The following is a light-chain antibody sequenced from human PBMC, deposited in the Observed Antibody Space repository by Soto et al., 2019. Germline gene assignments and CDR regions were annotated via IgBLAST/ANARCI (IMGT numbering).Light chain of an antibody. V-gene: IGLV1-40*01. CDR2: GDI. Sequence: QSVLTQPPSVSGAPGQRVTISCTGSSSNIGGGYDVHWYQQLPGTAPKLLIYGDINRPSGVPDRFSGAKAGSSASLAITGLQAEDEADYYCQSYDSSLSGYVCGGGTQLTVL. J-gene: IGLJ7*01. CDR3: QSYDSSLSGYV. CDR1: SSNIGGGYD.